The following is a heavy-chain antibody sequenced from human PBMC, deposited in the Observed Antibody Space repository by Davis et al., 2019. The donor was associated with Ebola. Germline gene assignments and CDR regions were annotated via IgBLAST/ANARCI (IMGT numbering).Heavy chain of an antibody. Sequence: PSETLSLTCTVSGGSVSSGSYYWSWIRQPAGKGLEWIGRIYTSGSTNYNPSLKSRVTISVDTSKNQFSLKLSSVTAADTAVYYCARDWDDYGDDGGPPWGQGTLVTVSS. D-gene: IGHD4-17*01. CDR2: IYTSGST. CDR1: GGSVSSGSYY. CDR3: ARDWDDYGDDGGPP. J-gene: IGHJ5*02. V-gene: IGHV4-61*02.